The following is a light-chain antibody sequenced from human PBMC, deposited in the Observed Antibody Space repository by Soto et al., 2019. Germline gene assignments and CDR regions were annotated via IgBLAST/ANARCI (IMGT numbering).Light chain of an antibody. CDR1: QSISSW. V-gene: IGKV1-5*01. CDR2: DVS. CDR3: QQYTNYPWT. J-gene: IGKJ1*01. Sequence: DIQMTQSPPTLSASVGDRVTITCRASQSISSWLAWYQQRPGKAPNLLIYDVSSLESGVPSRFSGSGSGTEFTLTISSPQPDDFATYYCQQYTNYPWTFGQGTKVDIK.